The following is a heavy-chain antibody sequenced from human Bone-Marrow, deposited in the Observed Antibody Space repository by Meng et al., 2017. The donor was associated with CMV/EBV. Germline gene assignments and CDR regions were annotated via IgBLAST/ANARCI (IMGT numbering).Heavy chain of an antibody. D-gene: IGHD2-2*01. CDR3: ARDLVYMKVVPAAISYVDY. V-gene: IGHV1-2*02. Sequence: ASVKVSCKASGYTFTGYYMHWVRQAPGQGLEWMGWINPNSGGTNYAQKFQGRVTMTRDTSISTAYMELSRLRSDDTAVYYCARDLVYMKVVPAAISYVDYWGQGTLVTVSS. CDR2: INPNSGGT. CDR1: GYTFTGYY. J-gene: IGHJ4*02.